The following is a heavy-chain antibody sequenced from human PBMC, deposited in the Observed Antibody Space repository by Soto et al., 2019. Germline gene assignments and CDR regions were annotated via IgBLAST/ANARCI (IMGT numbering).Heavy chain of an antibody. Sequence: QMQLVQSGPEVKKPGTSVKVSCKASGFTFTSSAVQWVRQARGQRLEWIGWIVVGSGNTNYAQKFQERVTITRDMSTSTAYMELSSLRSEDTAVYYCAADREMYYYDSSGYEGNYYYGMDVWGQGTTVTVSS. J-gene: IGHJ6*02. CDR2: IVVGSGNT. D-gene: IGHD3-22*01. V-gene: IGHV1-58*01. CDR3: AADREMYYYDSSGYEGNYYYGMDV. CDR1: GFTFTSSA.